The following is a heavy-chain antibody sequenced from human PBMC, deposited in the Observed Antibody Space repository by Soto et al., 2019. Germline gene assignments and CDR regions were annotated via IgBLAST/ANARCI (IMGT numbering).Heavy chain of an antibody. Sequence: QVQLQESGPGLVKPSQTLSLTCTVSGGSISSGGYYWSWIRQHPGKGLEWSGYIYNSGSTYYNPPLKIRVTRSPYTSKNHFSLKLSSVTAADTAVYYCARDPAPWGQGTLVTVSS. CDR3: ARDPAP. CDR1: GGSISSGGYY. CDR2: IYNSGST. V-gene: IGHV4-31*03. J-gene: IGHJ5*02.